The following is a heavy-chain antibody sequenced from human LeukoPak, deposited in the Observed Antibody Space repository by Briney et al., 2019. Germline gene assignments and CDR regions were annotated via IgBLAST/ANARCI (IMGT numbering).Heavy chain of an antibody. Sequence: ASVKVSCKASGYTFTSYGISWVRQAPGQGLEWMGWISAYNGNTNYAQKLQGRVTMTTDTSTSTAYMELRSLRSDDTAVHYCASAAYDVWSGYQNYFGYWGQGTLVTVSS. CDR2: ISAYNGNT. CDR3: ASAAYDVWSGYQNYFGY. J-gene: IGHJ4*02. CDR1: GYTFTSYG. V-gene: IGHV1-18*01. D-gene: IGHD3-3*01.